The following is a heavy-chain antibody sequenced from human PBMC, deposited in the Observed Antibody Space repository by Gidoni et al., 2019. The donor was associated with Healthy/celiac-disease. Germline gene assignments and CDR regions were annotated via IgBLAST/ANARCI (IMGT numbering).Heavy chain of an antibody. CDR3: AKDTLSSSSEFDY. D-gene: IGHD6-13*01. Sequence: EVQLLESGGGLVQPGGSLRLSCAASGFTFSSYAMSWVRQAPGKGLGWVSAISGSGGSTYYADSVKGRFTISRDNSKNTLYLQMNSLRAEDTAVYYCAKDTLSSSSEFDYWGQGTLVTVSS. CDR2: ISGSGGST. J-gene: IGHJ4*02. CDR1: GFTFSSYA. V-gene: IGHV3-23*01.